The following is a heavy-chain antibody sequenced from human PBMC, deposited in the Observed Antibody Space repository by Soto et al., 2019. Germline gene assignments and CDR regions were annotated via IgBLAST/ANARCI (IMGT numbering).Heavy chain of an antibody. V-gene: IGHV1-18*04. J-gene: IGHJ2*01. D-gene: IGHD6-13*01. CDR3: ARAGVVSSSWGDWYFDL. Sequence: QVQLVQSGAEVKKPGASVKVSCKASGYTFTSYGISWVRQAPGQGLEGRGWISAYNGNTNYAQKLQGRVPMTTDTSPSTAYMELRSLRSDDTAVYYCARAGVVSSSWGDWYFDLWGRGTLVTVSS. CDR2: ISAYNGNT. CDR1: GYTFTSYG.